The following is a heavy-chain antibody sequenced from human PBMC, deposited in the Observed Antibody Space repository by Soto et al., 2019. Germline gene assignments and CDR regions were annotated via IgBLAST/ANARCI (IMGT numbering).Heavy chain of an antibody. Sequence: EVQLVESGGGLVQPGGSLKLSCAASGFTFSGSAMHWVRQASGKGLEWVGRIRSKANSYATAYAASVKGRFTIARDDTKNPGYLQRNSGKTEDTAVYYCTRGEGWGQGTLVTVSS. J-gene: IGHJ4*02. CDR1: GFTFSGSA. CDR3: TRGEG. D-gene: IGHD3-10*01. CDR2: IRSKANSYAT. V-gene: IGHV3-73*02.